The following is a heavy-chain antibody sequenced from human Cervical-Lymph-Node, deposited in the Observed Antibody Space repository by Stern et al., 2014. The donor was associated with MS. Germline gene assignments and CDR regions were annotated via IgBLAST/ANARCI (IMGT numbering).Heavy chain of an antibody. Sequence: QVQLQESGPGLVKPSETLSLTCAVSGDSISSYTHYWAWIRQPPGKGLEWIGSVYYSGATYYNPSLKSPVTISVDTSKNHFSLGLTPVTAADTAVYYCAKHACTGAACPFDLWGQGTLVTVSS. V-gene: IGHV4-39*01. CDR1: GDSISSYTHY. D-gene: IGHD2-8*02. CDR3: AKHACTGAACPFDL. J-gene: IGHJ4*02. CDR2: VYYSGAT.